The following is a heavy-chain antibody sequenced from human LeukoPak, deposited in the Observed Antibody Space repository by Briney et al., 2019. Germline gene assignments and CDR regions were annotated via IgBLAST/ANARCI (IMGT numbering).Heavy chain of an antibody. J-gene: IGHJ4*02. CDR2: ISYDGSNK. CDR1: GFTFSSYG. CDR3: AKILPDTVTADY. Sequence: PGGSLRLSCAASGFTFSSYGMYWVRQAPGKGLEWVAVISYDGSNKYYADSVKGRFTNSRDNSKNTLYLQMNSLRAEDTAVYYCAKILPDTVTADYWGQGTLVTVPS. D-gene: IGHD4-11*01. V-gene: IGHV3-30*18.